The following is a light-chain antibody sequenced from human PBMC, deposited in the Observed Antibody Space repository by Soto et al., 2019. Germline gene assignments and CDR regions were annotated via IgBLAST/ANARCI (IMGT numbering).Light chain of an antibody. CDR2: KAS. J-gene: IGKJ1*01. CDR3: QHYNSYSEA. CDR1: QSISSW. Sequence: TLSASVGDRFTITCRASQSISSWLAWYQQKPGKAPKLLIYKASNLESGVPSRFSGSGSGTEFTLTISSLQPDDFATYYCQHYNSYSEAFGQGTKVDIK. V-gene: IGKV1-5*03.